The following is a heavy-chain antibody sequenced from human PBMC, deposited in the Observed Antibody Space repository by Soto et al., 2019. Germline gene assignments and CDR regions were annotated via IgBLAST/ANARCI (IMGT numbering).Heavy chain of an antibody. J-gene: IGHJ4*02. CDR1: GYSFSDYY. V-gene: IGHV1-2*07. CDR3: ARDPIGGGAPYYCDY. D-gene: IGHD3-16*01. Sequence: ASVKVYCKASGYSFSDYYMHWVRQAPGQGLEWMGWINTHTGGTDYAHKFQGRVTMTRDTSISTAYMEVSGLTSDDTAMYYCARDPIGGGAPYYCDYWGQGTQVTVSS. CDR2: INTHTGGT.